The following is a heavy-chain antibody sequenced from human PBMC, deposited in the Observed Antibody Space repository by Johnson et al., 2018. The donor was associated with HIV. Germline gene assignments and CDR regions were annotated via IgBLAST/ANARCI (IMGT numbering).Heavy chain of an antibody. CDR1: GFTFSSYA. CDR2: ISYDGSNN. J-gene: IGHJ3*02. V-gene: IGHV3-30-3*01. CDR3: ARDRGGTRGAFDI. Sequence: QVQLVESGGGVVQPGRSLRLSCAASGFTFSSYAMHWVRQAPGKGLEWVAVISYDGSNNYYADSVKGRFTISRDNSKNTLYLQMNSLRAEDTAVYYCARDRGGTRGAFDIWDQGTMVTVSS. D-gene: IGHD1-1*01.